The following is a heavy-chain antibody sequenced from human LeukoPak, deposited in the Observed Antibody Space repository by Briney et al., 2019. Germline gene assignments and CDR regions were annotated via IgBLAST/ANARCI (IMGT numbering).Heavy chain of an antibody. CDR3: ARDGGSWYILDDY. CDR2: ISSSSSYI. Sequence: GGSLRLSCAASGFTFSSYSMNWVRQAPGRGLEWVSSISSSSSYIYYADSVKGRFTISRDNVKNSLYLQMNSLRAEDTAVYYCARDGGSWYILDDYWGQGTLVTVSS. V-gene: IGHV3-21*01. CDR1: GFTFSSYS. D-gene: IGHD6-13*01. J-gene: IGHJ4*02.